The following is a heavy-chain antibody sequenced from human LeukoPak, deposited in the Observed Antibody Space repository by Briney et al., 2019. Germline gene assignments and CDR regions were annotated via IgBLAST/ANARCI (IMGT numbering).Heavy chain of an antibody. D-gene: IGHD2-2*01. CDR2: INHNSGGT. CDR3: ARANFLYCSSTSCLFDY. J-gene: IGHJ4*02. CDR1: GYTFTDYY. V-gene: IGHV1-2*04. Sequence: ASVKVSCKASGYTFTDYYMHWVRLAPGQGLEWMGWINHNSGGTNYVQKSQGWVTMTRDTSINTAYMELSRLTSDDTAVYYCARANFLYCSSTSCLFDYWGQGTLVTVSS.